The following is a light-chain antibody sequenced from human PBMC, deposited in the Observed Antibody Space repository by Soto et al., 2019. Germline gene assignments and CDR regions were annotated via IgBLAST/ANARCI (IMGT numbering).Light chain of an antibody. CDR3: SSYAGSNNMGV. V-gene: IGLV2-8*01. CDR2: EVS. Sequence: QSARTQPPSASGSRGQSVTISCTGTSSDVGGYNYVSWYQQHPGKAPKLMIYEVSKRPSGVPDRFSGSKSGNTASLTVSGLQPEDEADYYCSSYAGSNNMGVFGGGTKVTVL. J-gene: IGLJ3*02. CDR1: SSDVGGYNY.